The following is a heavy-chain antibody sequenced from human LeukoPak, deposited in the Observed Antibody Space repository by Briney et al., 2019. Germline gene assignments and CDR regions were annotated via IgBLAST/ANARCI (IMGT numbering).Heavy chain of an antibody. CDR3: AKGGGSTFDN. Sequence: GGSLRLSCAASGFTVSSNYMSWVRQAPGKGLEWVSSISDTGGATYYAESVKGRFTISRDNARNTFYLQLTSPRDEDTALYYCAKGGGSTFDNWGQGILVTVSS. J-gene: IGHJ4*02. V-gene: IGHV3-53*01. CDR1: GFTVSSNY. D-gene: IGHD3-10*01. CDR2: ISDTGGAT.